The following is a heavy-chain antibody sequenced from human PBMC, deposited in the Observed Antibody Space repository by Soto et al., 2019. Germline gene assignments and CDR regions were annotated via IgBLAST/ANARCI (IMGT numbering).Heavy chain of an antibody. Sequence: QVELVQSGAEVRKPGASVRVSCTAVGYTFTRYPIYWVRQAPGQRLEWMGWINGGNGYTKYSQRFQGRITITRDTSASTAYMELSSLRSEDTAVYSCARPHAEQWLTLPGDYFDYWGQGTLVTVS. CDR1: GYTFTRYP. D-gene: IGHD6-19*01. CDR3: ARPHAEQWLTLPGDYFDY. V-gene: IGHV1-3*01. J-gene: IGHJ4*02. CDR2: INGGNGYT.